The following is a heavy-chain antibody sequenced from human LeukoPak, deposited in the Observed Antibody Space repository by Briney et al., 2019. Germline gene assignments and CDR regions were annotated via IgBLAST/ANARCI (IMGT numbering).Heavy chain of an antibody. V-gene: IGHV1-8*01. CDR2: MNPNSGNT. D-gene: IGHD6-13*01. CDR3: ARGQDSSSWYRWFDP. Sequence: ASVKVSRKASGYTFTSYDINWVRQATGQGLEWMGWMNPNSGNTGYAQKFQGRVTMTRNTSISTAYMELSSLRSEDTAVYYCARGQDSSSWYRWFDPWGQGTLVSVSS. J-gene: IGHJ5*02. CDR1: GYTFTSYD.